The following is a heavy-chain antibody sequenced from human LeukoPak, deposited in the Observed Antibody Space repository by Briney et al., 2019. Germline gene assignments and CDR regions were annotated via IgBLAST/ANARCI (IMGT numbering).Heavy chain of an antibody. D-gene: IGHD3-16*01. Sequence: WVRQAPGKXXEWXGSIYYSGSTYYNPSLKSRVTISVDTSKNQFSLKLSSVTAADTAVYYCASYPALDWGATDFDYWGQGTLVTVSS. CDR3: ASYPALDWGATDFDY. CDR2: IYYSGST. V-gene: IGHV4-39*07. J-gene: IGHJ4*02.